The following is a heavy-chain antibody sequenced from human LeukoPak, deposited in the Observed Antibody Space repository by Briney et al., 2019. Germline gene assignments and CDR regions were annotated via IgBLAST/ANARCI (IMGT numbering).Heavy chain of an antibody. D-gene: IGHD1-1*01. Sequence: SETLSLTCTVSGGSISSYYWSWIRQSPGKGLEWIGYIYYSGSTNYNPSLRSRVTISVDTSKNQFSLKLSSVTAAGTAVYYCARHGTSSYYYYAMDVWGQGTTVAVSS. V-gene: IGHV4-59*08. CDR2: IYYSGST. CDR1: GGSISSYY. J-gene: IGHJ6*02. CDR3: ARHGTSSYYYYAMDV.